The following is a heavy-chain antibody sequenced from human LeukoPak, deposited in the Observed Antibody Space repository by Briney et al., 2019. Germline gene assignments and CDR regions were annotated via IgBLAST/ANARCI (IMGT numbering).Heavy chain of an antibody. J-gene: IGHJ5*02. CDR2: IYSGGST. D-gene: IGHD1-26*01. V-gene: IGHV3-53*01. CDR1: GFTVSSNY. Sequence: GGPLRLSCAASGFTVSSNYMSWVRQAPGKGLEWVSVIYSGGSTYYADSVKGRFTISRDNSKNTLYLQMNSLRAEDTAVYYCARAAIVGAPFDPWGQGTLVTVSS. CDR3: ARAAIVGAPFDP.